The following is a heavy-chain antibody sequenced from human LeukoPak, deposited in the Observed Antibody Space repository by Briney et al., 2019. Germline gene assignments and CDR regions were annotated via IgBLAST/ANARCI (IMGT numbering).Heavy chain of an antibody. CDR2: IKQDGGDK. V-gene: IGHV3-7*01. CDR3: ARINAQSHNFWSGYPHGWFDP. D-gene: IGHD3-3*01. CDR1: GFTFSTYW. Sequence: GGSLRLSCAASGFTFSTYWMTWVRQAPEKGLEWVANIKQDGGDKYYVDSVKGRFTISRDNAKDSLYLQMNSVRAEDTAVYCCARINAQSHNFWSGYPHGWFDPWGQGTLVTVSS. J-gene: IGHJ5*02.